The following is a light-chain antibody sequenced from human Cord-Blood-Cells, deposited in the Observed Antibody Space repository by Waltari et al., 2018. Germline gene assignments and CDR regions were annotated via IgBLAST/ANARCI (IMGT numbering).Light chain of an antibody. V-gene: IGLV2-23*01. CDR2: EGS. J-gene: IGLJ2*01. CDR1: SSDGGSYNL. CDR3: CSYAGSSTHVV. Sequence: QSALTQPASVSGSPGQSITISCTGTSSDGGSYNLVSWYQQPPGKAPKLMIYEGSKRPSGVSNRFAGSKSGNTASLTISGLQAEDEADYYCCSYAGSSTHVVFGGGTKLTVL.